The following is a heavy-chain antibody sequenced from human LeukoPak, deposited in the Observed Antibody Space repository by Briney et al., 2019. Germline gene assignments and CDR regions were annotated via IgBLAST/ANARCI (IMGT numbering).Heavy chain of an antibody. CDR1: GFTFSDYN. CDR2: ITDSGNTI. V-gene: IGHV3-11*01. CDR3: ARSIGLTGGGVDV. Sequence: GGSLRLSCAASGFTFSDYNMNWFRQAPGKGLEWVSYITDSGNTIHYADSVRGRFTISRDNAKNSLYLQMNSLRAEDTAVYYCARSIGLTGGGVDVWGQGTKVTVSS. D-gene: IGHD3-9*01. J-gene: IGHJ6*02.